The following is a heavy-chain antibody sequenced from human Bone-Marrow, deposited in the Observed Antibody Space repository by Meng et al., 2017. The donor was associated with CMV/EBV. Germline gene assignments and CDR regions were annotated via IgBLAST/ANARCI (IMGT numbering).Heavy chain of an antibody. D-gene: IGHD2-2*01. CDR2: ISWNSGSI. V-gene: IGHV3-9*01. CDR3: AKGRVVPAAFDAFDI. Sequence: GGSLRLSCAASGFTFDDYAMHWVWQAPGKGLEWVSGISWNSGSIGYADSVKGRFTISRDNAKNSLYLQMNSLRAEDTAVYYCAKGRVVPAAFDAFDIWGQGTMVTVSS. J-gene: IGHJ3*02. CDR1: GFTFDDYA.